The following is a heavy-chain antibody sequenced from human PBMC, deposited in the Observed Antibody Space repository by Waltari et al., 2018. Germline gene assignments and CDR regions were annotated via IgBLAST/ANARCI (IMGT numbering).Heavy chain of an antibody. CDR1: GFTVSSNY. CDR3: ARDEYSSSWYRENYYYYGMDV. CDR2: IYSGGST. D-gene: IGHD6-13*01. Sequence: EVQLVESGGGLVQPGGSLRLSCAASGFTVSSNYISWVRQAPGKGRGWVSVIYSGGSTYYADSVKGRFTISRDNSKNTLYLQMNSLRAEDTAVYYCARDEYSSSWYRENYYYYGMDVWGQGTTVTVSS. V-gene: IGHV3-66*02. J-gene: IGHJ6*02.